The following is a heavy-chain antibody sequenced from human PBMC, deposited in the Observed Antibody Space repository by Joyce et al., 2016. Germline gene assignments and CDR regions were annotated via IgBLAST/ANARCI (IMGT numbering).Heavy chain of an antibody. J-gene: IGHJ3*02. CDR1: GGSLNNYF. V-gene: IGHV4-34*01. D-gene: IGHD2-15*01. CDR2: MNHPGGT. CDR3: ARPVYCSATTCSGPFHI. Sequence: QVHLQQWGAGLLKPSVTLSITCAVYGGSLNNYFWSWFRQAPGSGLEWIGEMNHPGGTPYNPSLRSRVIISVKTSKNQFSLKLTSVAAADTAVYYCARPVYCSATTCSGPFHIWGQGTLVTVSS.